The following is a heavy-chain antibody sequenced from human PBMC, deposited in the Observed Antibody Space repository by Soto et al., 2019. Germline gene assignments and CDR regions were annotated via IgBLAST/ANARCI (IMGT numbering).Heavy chain of an antibody. Sequence: EVQLVESGGGLVQPGGSLRLSCAASGFTFSSYSMNCVRQAPGKGLECVSYISSDGGTIYYADSVKGRFTISRDNAKNSLYLQMNSLRAEDTTVYYCARELGYCSSISCYRENIWGQGTMVTVSS. CDR1: GFTFSSYS. D-gene: IGHD2-2*02. J-gene: IGHJ3*02. V-gene: IGHV3-48*01. CDR2: ISSDGGTI. CDR3: ARELGYCSSISCYRENI.